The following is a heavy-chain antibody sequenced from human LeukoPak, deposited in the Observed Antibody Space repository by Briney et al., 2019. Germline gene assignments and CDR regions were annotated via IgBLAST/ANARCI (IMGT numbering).Heavy chain of an antibody. CDR3: ANTFYGDYWFDP. V-gene: IGHV1-46*01. CDR1: GYTFTGYY. J-gene: IGHJ5*02. D-gene: IGHD4-17*01. Sequence: ASVKVSCKASGYTFTGYYMHWVRQAPGQGLEWMGIINPSGGSTSYAQKLQGRVTMTTDTSTSTAYMELRSLRSDDTAVYYCANTFYGDYWFDPWGQGTLVTVSS. CDR2: INPSGGST.